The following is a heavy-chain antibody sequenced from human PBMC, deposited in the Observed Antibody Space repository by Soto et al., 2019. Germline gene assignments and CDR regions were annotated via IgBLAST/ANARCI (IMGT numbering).Heavy chain of an antibody. J-gene: IGHJ4*02. Sequence: SVKVSCKASGGTFSSHSINWVRQAPGQGLEWMGGVISLFGTANYAHNFKGRVTITADQSTSTAYMELNSLRSDDTAVYYCAREVGYGDFSAALLDWGQGTLVTVSS. CDR2: VISLFGTA. CDR3: AREVGYGDFSAALLD. CDR1: GGTFSSHS. D-gene: IGHD4-17*01. V-gene: IGHV1-69*13.